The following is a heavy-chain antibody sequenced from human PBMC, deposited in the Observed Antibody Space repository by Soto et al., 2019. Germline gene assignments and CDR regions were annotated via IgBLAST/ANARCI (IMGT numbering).Heavy chain of an antibody. CDR2: IIPIFGTA. J-gene: IGHJ5*02. D-gene: IGHD2-15*01. V-gene: IGHV1-69*12. CDR3: ARLGGGYGCSGGSCTGVQFDP. CDR1: GGTFSSYA. Sequence: QVQLVQSGAEVKKPGSSVKVSCKASGGTFSSYAISWVRQAPGQGLEWMGGIIPIFGTANYAQKFQGRVTITADETTSTAYMELSSLRSEDTAVYYCARLGGGYGCSGGSCTGVQFDPWGQGTLVTVSS.